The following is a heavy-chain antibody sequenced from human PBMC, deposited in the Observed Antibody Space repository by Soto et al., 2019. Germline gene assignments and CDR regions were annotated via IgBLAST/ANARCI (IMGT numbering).Heavy chain of an antibody. V-gene: IGHV3-64*01. CDR1: GFTFSSYA. CDR2: ISSNGGSI. J-gene: IGHJ4*02. D-gene: IGHD3-10*01. CDR3: VRDRPGSQEYFDY. Sequence: GGSLRLSCAASGFTFSSYAMHWVRQAPGKGLEYVSAISSNGGSIYYGNSVKGRFTISRDNAKNTLYLQMNSLRAEDTAVYYCVRDRPGSQEYFDYWGQGNMVTVSS.